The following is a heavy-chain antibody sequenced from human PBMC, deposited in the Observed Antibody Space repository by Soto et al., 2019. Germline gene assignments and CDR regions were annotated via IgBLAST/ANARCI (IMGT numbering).Heavy chain of an antibody. D-gene: IGHD6-6*01. V-gene: IGHV5-10-1*01. CDR2: IDPSDSYT. CDR1: GGRSISYV. Sequence: GEPMKNCCKGSGGRSISYVSSWVRQMPGKGLEWMGRIDPSDSYTNYSPSFQGHVTISADKPISTAYLQWSSLKASDTAMYYCARTPTYSSSDYWGQGTLVTVS. J-gene: IGHJ4*02. CDR3: ARTPTYSSSDY.